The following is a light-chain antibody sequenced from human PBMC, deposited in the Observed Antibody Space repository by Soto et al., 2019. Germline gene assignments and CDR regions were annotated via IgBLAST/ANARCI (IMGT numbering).Light chain of an antibody. J-gene: IGKJ1*01. CDR3: MQALQLRT. Sequence: DIVMTQSPLSLPVTPGEPASISCRSSQSLLHSNGYNYLDWYLQKPGQSPQLLIYLGSNRSSGVPDRFSGSGSGTDCTLKISRVEAEDVGVYYCMQALQLRTFGQGTKVEIK. V-gene: IGKV2-28*01. CDR2: LGS. CDR1: QSLLHSNGYNY.